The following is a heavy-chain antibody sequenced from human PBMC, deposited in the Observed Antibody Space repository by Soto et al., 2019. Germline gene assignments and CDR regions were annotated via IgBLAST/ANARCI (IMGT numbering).Heavy chain of an antibody. CDR1: GFSLSSTRMA. V-gene: IGHV2-5*02. J-gene: IGHJ4*02. CDR2: IYWDDDK. CDR3: SHIVVAGLGYYFDY. Sequence: QITLKESGPTLVKPTQTLTLTCTFSGFSLSSTRMAVGWIRQPPGKALEWLALIYWDDDKRYSPFLKSRHTVTKDPSKNPVILTMSTMDPVDTVCYYCSHIVVAGLGYYFDYWGPGTLVTVSA. D-gene: IGHD6-19*01.